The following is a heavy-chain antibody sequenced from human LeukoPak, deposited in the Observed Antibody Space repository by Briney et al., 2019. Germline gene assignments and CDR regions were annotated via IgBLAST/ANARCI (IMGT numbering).Heavy chain of an antibody. J-gene: IGHJ6*02. Sequence: GGSLRLSCAASGFTFSSYSMNWVRQAPGKGLEWVSYISSSSSTIYYADSVKGRFTISRDNAKNSLSLQMNSLRDEDTAVYYCARLYRLENLWGQGTTVIVSS. CDR1: GFTFSSYS. D-gene: IGHD1-1*01. CDR3: ARLYRLENL. V-gene: IGHV3-48*02. CDR2: ISSSSSTI.